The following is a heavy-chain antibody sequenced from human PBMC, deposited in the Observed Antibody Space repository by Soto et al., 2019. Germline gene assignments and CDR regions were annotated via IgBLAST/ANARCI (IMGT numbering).Heavy chain of an antibody. CDR2: IDPTDSYT. CDR3: ARPNSSGWYGWLDP. CDR1: GYSFTNYW. D-gene: IGHD6-19*01. V-gene: IGHV5-10-1*01. Sequence: GESLKISCQTSGYSFTNYWIIWVRQVPGKGLEWMGRIDPTDSYTNYSPSFQGHVTFSVAKSISTAYLRWSSLKASDTAVYYCARPNSSGWYGWLDPWGQGTLVTVSS. J-gene: IGHJ5*02.